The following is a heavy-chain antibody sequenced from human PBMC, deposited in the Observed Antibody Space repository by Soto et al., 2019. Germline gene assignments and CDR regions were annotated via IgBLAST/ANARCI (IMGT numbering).Heavy chain of an antibody. Sequence: QVQLVESGGGVVQPGRSLRLSCAASGFTFSSYAMHWVRQAPGKGLEWVAVISYDGSNKYYEDSVKGRFTISRDNSKNTLYLQMNSLRAEATAVYYCARDRWMQLWFGERFLRYYGMDVWGQGTTVTVSS. CDR3: ARDRWMQLWFGERFLRYYGMDV. J-gene: IGHJ6*02. CDR1: GFTFSSYA. D-gene: IGHD3-10*01. CDR2: ISYDGSNK. V-gene: IGHV3-30-3*01.